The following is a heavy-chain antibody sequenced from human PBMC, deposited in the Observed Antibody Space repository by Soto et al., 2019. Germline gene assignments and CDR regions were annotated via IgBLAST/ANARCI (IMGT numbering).Heavy chain of an antibody. D-gene: IGHD2-15*01. CDR2: ISWNSGSI. V-gene: IGHV3-9*01. Sequence: EVQLVESGGGLVQPGRSLRLSCAASGFTFDDYVMHWVRQAPGKGLEWVSGISWNSGSIGYADSVKGRFTISRDNAKNSLYLQMNSLRAEDTALYYCAKDRGPSYCSGGSCYFDYWGQGTLVTVSS. CDR3: AKDRGPSYCSGGSCYFDY. CDR1: GFTFDDYV. J-gene: IGHJ4*02.